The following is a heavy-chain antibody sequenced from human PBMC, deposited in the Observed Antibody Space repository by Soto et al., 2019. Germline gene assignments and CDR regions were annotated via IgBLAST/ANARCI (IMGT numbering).Heavy chain of an antibody. CDR1: GGSISSGGYS. Sequence: PSETLSLTCAVSGGSISSGGYSWSWIRQPPGKGLEWIGYTYHSGSTNYNPSLKSRVTISVDTSKNQFSLKLSSVTAADTAVYYCARHVLRYFDGGPGYFDYWGQGTLVTVSS. CDR2: TYHSGST. V-gene: IGHV4-30-2*01. CDR3: ARHVLRYFDGGPGYFDY. D-gene: IGHD3-9*01. J-gene: IGHJ4*02.